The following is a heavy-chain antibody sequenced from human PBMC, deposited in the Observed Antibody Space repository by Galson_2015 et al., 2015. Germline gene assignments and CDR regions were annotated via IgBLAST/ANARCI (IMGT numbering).Heavy chain of an antibody. V-gene: IGHV4-34*01. CDR3: ARADSIAAAGVFDS. CDR2: INHSGST. Sequence: ETLSLTCAVYGGSLSGFYWSWIRQPPGKGLEWIGEINHSGSTNYNPSLKSRVTISVGTSKNQFSLRLSSVTAADTAVYYCARADSIAAAGVFDSWGQGTLVTVSS. CDR1: GGSLSGFY. D-gene: IGHD6-13*01. J-gene: IGHJ4*02.